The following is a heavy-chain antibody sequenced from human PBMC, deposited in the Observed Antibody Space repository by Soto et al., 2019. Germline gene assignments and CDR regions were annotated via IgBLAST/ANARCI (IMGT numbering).Heavy chain of an antibody. D-gene: IGHD6-19*01. CDR2: ISEDGGNK. CDR1: GLTLNSFA. J-gene: IGHJ4*02. V-gene: IGHV3-30-3*01. CDR3: ARRLTRTVSALGY. Sequence: QLHLVESGGGVVQAGRSLRLSCTASGLTLNSFAIHWVRQAPGKGLEWVSVISEDGGNKYFAESVRGRFLISRDNSKNTVYLQMNSLRLEDTAVYFCARRLTRTVSALGYWGQGTLVSVSS.